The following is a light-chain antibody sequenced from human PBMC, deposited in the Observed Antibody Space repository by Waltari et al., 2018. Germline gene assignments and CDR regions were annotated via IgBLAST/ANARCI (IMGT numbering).Light chain of an antibody. CDR2: AAS. CDR1: QGIGND. CDR3: LQYNSYPWT. V-gene: IGKV1-17*01. Sequence: DIQMSQSPSSLSASVGDRVTITCRASQGIGNDLGWYQQKPGKAPKRLIYAASSWQPGVPSSFSGSGSGTEFTLTISSLEPEDFASYYCLQYNSYPWTFGQGTKVEIK. J-gene: IGKJ1*01.